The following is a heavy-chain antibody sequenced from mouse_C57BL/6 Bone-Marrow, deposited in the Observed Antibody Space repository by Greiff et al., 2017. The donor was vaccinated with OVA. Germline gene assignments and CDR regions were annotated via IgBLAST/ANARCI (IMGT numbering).Heavy chain of an antibody. CDR2: INPNNGGT. J-gene: IGHJ2*01. Sequence: EVKLMESGPELVKPGASVKMSCKASGYTFTDYNMHWVKQSHGKSLEWIGYINPNNGGTSYNQKFKGKATLTVNKSSSTAYMELRSLTSEDSAVYYCARETTVVGGYWGQGTTLTVSS. V-gene: IGHV1-22*01. CDR3: ARETTVVGGY. CDR1: GYTFTDYN. D-gene: IGHD1-1*01.